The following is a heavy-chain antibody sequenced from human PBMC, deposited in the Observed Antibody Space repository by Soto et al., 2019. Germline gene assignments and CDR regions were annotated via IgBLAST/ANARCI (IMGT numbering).Heavy chain of an antibody. Sequence: ASVKVSCKASGYSFSSYDINWVRQATGQGPEWMGWMNPNSGNTGYAQKFQGRVTMTRNTSISTAYMELGSLRSEDTAVYYCARGCGGSCNGSFDYWGQGILVTVSS. D-gene: IGHD2-15*01. V-gene: IGHV1-8*01. CDR3: ARGCGGSCNGSFDY. CDR2: MNPNSGNT. J-gene: IGHJ4*02. CDR1: GYSFSSYD.